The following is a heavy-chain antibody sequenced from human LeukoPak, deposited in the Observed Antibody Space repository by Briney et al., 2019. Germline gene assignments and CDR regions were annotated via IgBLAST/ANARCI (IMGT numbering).Heavy chain of an antibody. CDR3: ARGTVGGSSSWYSDYYYYMDV. J-gene: IGHJ6*03. CDR1: GYTFTGYY. CDR2: INPNSGGT. V-gene: IGHV1-2*02. D-gene: IGHD6-13*01. Sequence: ASVKVSCKASGYTFTGYYMHWVRQAPGQGLEWMGWINPNSGGTNYAQKFQGRVTMTRDTSISTAYMELSRLRSDDTAVYYRARGTVGGSSSWYSDYYYYMDVWGKGTTVTVSS.